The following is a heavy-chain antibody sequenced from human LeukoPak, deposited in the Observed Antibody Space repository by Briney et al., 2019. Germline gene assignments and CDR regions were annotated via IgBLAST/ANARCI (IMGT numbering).Heavy chain of an antibody. V-gene: IGHV4-4*07. CDR1: GGSISSYY. Sequence: SETLSLTCTVSGGSISSYYWSWIRQPAGKGLEWIGRIYTSGSTNYNPSLKSRVTMSVDTSKNQLSLKLSSVTAADTAVYYCARDLPEAAILDPWGQGTLVTVSS. D-gene: IGHD6-25*01. CDR3: ARDLPEAAILDP. J-gene: IGHJ5*02. CDR2: IYTSGST.